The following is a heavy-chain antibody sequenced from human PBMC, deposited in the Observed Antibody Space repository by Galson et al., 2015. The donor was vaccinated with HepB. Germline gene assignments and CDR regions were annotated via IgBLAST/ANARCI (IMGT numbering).Heavy chain of an antibody. CDR1: GYSFTSYW. V-gene: IGHV5-51*01. J-gene: IGHJ3*02. Sequence: QSGAEVKKPGESLKTSCKGSGYSFTSYWIGWVRQMPGKGLEWMGIIYPGDSDTRYSPSFQGQVTISADKSISTAYLQWSSLKASDTAMYYCAGHGILGYCSGGSCHPHDAFDIWGQGTMVTVSS. D-gene: IGHD2-15*01. CDR2: IYPGDSDT. CDR3: AGHGILGYCSGGSCHPHDAFDI.